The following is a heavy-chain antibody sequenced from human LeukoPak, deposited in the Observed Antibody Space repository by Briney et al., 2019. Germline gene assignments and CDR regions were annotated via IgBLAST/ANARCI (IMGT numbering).Heavy chain of an antibody. V-gene: IGHV3-30*03. D-gene: IGHD1-1*01. CDR2: ISYDGSNK. Sequence: GGSLRLSCAPSGFTLSSYGMHGVRQAPGRGLEGVAVISYDGSNKDYADSVKGRFTISRDNSKNTLYLQMNSLRAEDTAVYHCACPSGTPWEVAYGMDVWGQGTTVTVSS. CDR1: GFTLSSYG. J-gene: IGHJ6*02. CDR3: ACPSGTPWEVAYGMDV.